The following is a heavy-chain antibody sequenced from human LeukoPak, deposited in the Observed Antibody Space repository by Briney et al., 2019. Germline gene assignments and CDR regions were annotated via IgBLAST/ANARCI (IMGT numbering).Heavy chain of an antibody. CDR1: GYTFTGYY. J-gene: IGHJ3*02. D-gene: IGHD2-21*01. CDR2: INPNSGGT. V-gene: IGHV1-2*02. CDR3: ASLAYCGGDCYSFWEAAFDI. Sequence: GASVKVSCKASGYTFTGYYMHWVRQAPGQGLEGMGWINPNSGGTNYAQKFQGRVTMTRDTSISTAYMELSRLRSDDTAVYYCASLAYCGGDCYSFWEAAFDIWGQGTMVTVSS.